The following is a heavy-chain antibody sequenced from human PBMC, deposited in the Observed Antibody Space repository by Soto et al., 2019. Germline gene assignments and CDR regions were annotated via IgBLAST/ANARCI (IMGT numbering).Heavy chain of an antibody. CDR3: ATIWSGYH. CDR2: ISYDGGNK. Sequence: QVQLVESGGGVVQPGRSLRLSCAASGVTFSSHGMHWVRQAPGKGLEWVATISYDGGNKYYADSVKGRFTISRDNSKNTLHLQMNSLRAEDTAVYYCATIWSGYHWGLGTLVTVSS. D-gene: IGHD3-3*01. CDR1: GVTFSSHG. J-gene: IGHJ4*02. V-gene: IGHV3-30*03.